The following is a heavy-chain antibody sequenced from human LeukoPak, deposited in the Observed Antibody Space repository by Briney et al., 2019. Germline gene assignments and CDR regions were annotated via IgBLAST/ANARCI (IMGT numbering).Heavy chain of an antibody. CDR3: ARVGERSSSWYEYYYYGMDV. D-gene: IGHD6-13*01. CDR1: GGSISSSSYY. V-gene: IGHV4-39*01. J-gene: IGHJ6*02. CDR2: IYYSGST. Sequence: SETLSLTCTVSGGSISSSSYYWGWIRQPPGKGLEWIGSIYYSGSTYYNPSLKSRVTISVDTSKNQFSLKLSSVTAADTAVYYCARVGERSSSWYEYYYYGMDVWGQGTTVTVSS.